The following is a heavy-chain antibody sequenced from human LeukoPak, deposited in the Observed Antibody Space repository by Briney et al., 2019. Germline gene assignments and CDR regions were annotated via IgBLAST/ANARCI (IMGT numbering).Heavy chain of an antibody. D-gene: IGHD3-22*01. CDR3: ANSGSSGYYN. CDR2: INPNSGDT. Sequence: APVKVSCKASGYSFTGYYIHWVRQAPGEGLEWMGRINPNSGDTNYAHKFQGRVTMTRDTSISTAYMELSRLRSDDTAVYYCANSGSSGYYNWGQGTLVTVSS. CDR1: GYSFTGYY. J-gene: IGHJ4*02. V-gene: IGHV1-2*06.